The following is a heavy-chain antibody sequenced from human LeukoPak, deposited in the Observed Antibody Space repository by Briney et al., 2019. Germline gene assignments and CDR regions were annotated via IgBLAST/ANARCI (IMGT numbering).Heavy chain of an antibody. CDR2: IRYDGINK. V-gene: IGHV3-30*02. D-gene: IGHD6-19*01. Sequence: GGSLRLSCAVSGFTLSTFCMHWVRHPPPNGREWVADIRYDGINKYYSNSVKGRFTITRDDAETTLYLQMNSLTAEDTAVYYCEKGVHSSGWWGTPPRDYLDYWGQGTLVTVSS. J-gene: IGHJ4*02. CDR1: GFTLSTFC. CDR3: EKGVHSSGWWGTPPRDYLDY.